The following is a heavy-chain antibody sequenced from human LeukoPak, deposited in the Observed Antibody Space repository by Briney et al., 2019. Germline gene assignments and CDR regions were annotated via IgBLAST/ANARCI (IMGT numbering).Heavy chain of an antibody. J-gene: IGHJ6*02. Sequence: ASVKVSCKASGYTFTSYDINWVRQATGQGLEWMGWMNPNSGNTGYAQKFQGRITMTRNTSISTAYMELSSLRSEDTAVYYCARGPYSSGWYDIYYYYYGMDVWGQGTTVTVSS. D-gene: IGHD6-19*01. CDR3: ARGPYSSGWYDIYYYYYGMDV. V-gene: IGHV1-8*01. CDR2: MNPNSGNT. CDR1: GYTFTSYD.